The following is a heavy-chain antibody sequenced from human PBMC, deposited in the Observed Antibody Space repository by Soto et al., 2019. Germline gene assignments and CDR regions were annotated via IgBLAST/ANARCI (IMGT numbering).Heavy chain of an antibody. Sequence: SQTLSLTCAISGDSVSSNSAAWNWIRQSPSRGLEWLGRTYYRSKWYTDYAVSVKSRITINPDTSKNHFSLQLKSVTPEDTALYFCARLAPGGSGGGGDYWGPGTLVTVSS. V-gene: IGHV6-1*01. J-gene: IGHJ4*02. CDR1: GDSVSSNSAA. D-gene: IGHD6-19*01. CDR3: ARLAPGGSGGGGDY. CDR2: TYYRSKWYT.